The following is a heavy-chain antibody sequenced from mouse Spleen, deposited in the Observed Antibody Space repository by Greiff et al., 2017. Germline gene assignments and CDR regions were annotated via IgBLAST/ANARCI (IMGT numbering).Heavy chain of an antibody. CDR1: GYSITSDYA. D-gene: IGHD1-1*02. CDR3: ASHYGPWFAY. J-gene: IGHJ3*01. Sequence: VQLKQSGPGLVKPSQSLSLTCTVPGYSITSDYAWNWIRQFPGNKLEWMGYISYSGSTSYNPSLKSRISITRDTSKNQFFLQLNSVTTEDTATYYCASHYGPWFAYWGQGTLVTVSA. V-gene: IGHV3-2*02. CDR2: ISYSGST.